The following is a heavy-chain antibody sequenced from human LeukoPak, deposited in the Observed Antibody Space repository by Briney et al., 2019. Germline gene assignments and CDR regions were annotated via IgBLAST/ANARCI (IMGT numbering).Heavy chain of an antibody. CDR1: GGTFSSYA. D-gene: IGHD5-18*01. CDR3: ARDSSAMEACFDY. Sequence: GSSVKVSCKASGGTFSSYAISWVRQAPGQGLEWMERIIPILGIANYAQKFQGRVTITADKSTSTAYMELSSLRSEDTAVYYCARDSSAMEACFDYWGQGTLVTVSS. V-gene: IGHV1-69*04. J-gene: IGHJ4*02. CDR2: IIPILGIA.